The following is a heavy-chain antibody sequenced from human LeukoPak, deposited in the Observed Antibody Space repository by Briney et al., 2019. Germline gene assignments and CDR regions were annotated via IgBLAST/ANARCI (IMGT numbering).Heavy chain of an antibody. V-gene: IGHV1-69*13. D-gene: IGHD6-13*01. Sequence: ASVKVSCKASGGTFSSYAISWVRQAPGQGLEWMGGVIPILGTANYAQKFQGRVTITADESTSTAYMELSSLRSEDTAVYYCARRIAAAGTYYMDVWGKGTTVTISS. CDR3: ARRIAAAGTYYMDV. J-gene: IGHJ6*03. CDR1: GGTFSSYA. CDR2: VIPILGTA.